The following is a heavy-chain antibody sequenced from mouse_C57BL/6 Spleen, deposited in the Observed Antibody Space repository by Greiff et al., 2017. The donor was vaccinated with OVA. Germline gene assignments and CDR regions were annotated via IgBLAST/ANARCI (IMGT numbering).Heavy chain of an antibody. D-gene: IGHD1-1*01. CDR1: GYAFTHSL. J-gene: IGHJ1*03. V-gene: IGHV1-54*01. CDR3: ARSNYGSSYRYFDV. CDR2: INPGSGGT. Sequence: QVQLQQSGAELVRPGTSVKVSCKASGYAFTHSLIEWVKQRPGQGLEWIGVINPGSGGTNYNEKFKGKATLTADKSSSTAYMQLSSLTSEDSAVYCGARSNYGSSYRYFDVWGTGTTVTVSS.